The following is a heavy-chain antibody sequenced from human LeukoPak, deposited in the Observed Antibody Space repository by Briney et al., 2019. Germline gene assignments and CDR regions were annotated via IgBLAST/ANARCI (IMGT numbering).Heavy chain of an antibody. D-gene: IGHD3-10*01. CDR2: ITYSGST. CDR1: GGSISSNF. V-gene: IGHV4-59*01. J-gene: IGHJ4*02. Sequence: SETLSLTCTVSGGSISSNFWSWIRQPPGKGLEWIGYITYSGSTNYNPSLRSRVTISINTSRNQFSLKLSSVTAADTAIYYCARTYYYFPGSSSGSYNFDYWGQGTPVTVSS. CDR3: ARTYYYFPGSSSGSYNFDY.